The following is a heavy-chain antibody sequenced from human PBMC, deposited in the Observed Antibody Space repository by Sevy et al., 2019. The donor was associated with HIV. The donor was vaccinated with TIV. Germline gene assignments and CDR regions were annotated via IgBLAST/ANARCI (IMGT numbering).Heavy chain of an antibody. J-gene: IGHJ3*02. CDR3: TKSKNYLDAFDI. CDR2: ISGSGVTT. D-gene: IGHD1-7*01. CDR1: GFTFNSYA. V-gene: IGHV3-23*01. Sequence: GGSLRLSCAASGFTFNSYAMNWVRQAPGKGLEWVSTISGSGVTTYHADSVKGRFTISRENSKNTLYLQMNSLRAEDTAVYYCTKSKNYLDAFDIWGQGTKVTVSS.